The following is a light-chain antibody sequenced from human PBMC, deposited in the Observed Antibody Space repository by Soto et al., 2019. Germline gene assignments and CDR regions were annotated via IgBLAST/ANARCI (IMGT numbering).Light chain of an antibody. J-gene: IGLJ1*01. CDR3: SSYTDSSNYV. V-gene: IGLV2-14*01. Sequence: QSALTQPASVSGSPGRSITIACTGTSSDRAIYNYVSWYQQQPGKAPKLMIYQVTNRPSGVSNRFSGSRSGNTASLTISGLQAEDEADYYCSSYTDSSNYVFGTGTKVTVL. CDR1: SSDRAIYNY. CDR2: QVT.